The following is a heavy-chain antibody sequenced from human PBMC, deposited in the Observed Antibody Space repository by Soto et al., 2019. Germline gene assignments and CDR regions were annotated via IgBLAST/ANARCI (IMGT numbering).Heavy chain of an antibody. V-gene: IGHV3-64*01. CDR1: GFTFSSYA. Sequence: EVQLVESGGGLVQPGGSLRLSCAASGFTFSSYAMHWVRQAPGKGLEYVSAISSNGGSTYYANSVKGRFTISRDNSKNTLYVQMGSLRAEDMAVYYCARPIGAAPDAFDIWGQGTMVTGSS. J-gene: IGHJ3*02. CDR3: ARPIGAAPDAFDI. CDR2: ISSNGGST. D-gene: IGHD6-13*01.